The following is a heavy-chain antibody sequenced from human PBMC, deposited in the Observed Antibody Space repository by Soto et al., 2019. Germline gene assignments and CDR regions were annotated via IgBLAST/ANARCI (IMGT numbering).Heavy chain of an antibody. CDR3: ASSLTTGHLEN. CDR1: GFTFGNYW. CDR2: IKSDGSCT. Sequence: LRLSCPASGFTFGNYWMNWVRQPPGKGLAWVSRIKSDGSCTSYSDSVRGRFTISRNNAKNTLYLQMDSLRVEDTAMYYCASSLTTGHLENWGQGTLVTVSS. J-gene: IGHJ4*02. V-gene: IGHV3-74*01. D-gene: IGHD3-9*01.